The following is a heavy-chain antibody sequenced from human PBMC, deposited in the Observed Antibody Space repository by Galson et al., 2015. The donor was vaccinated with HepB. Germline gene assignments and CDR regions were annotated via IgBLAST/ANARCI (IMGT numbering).Heavy chain of an antibody. D-gene: IGHD2-2*01. Sequence: SVKVSCKASGDTFSKFAFSWVRQAPGQGLEWMGGIIPLHSTTSYAQKFKGRVTITADELTSSAYMELRSLRSGDTAVYHCAINRGIEVIPGALEDDWFDPWGQGTLVTVSS. J-gene: IGHJ5*02. CDR1: GDTFSKFA. CDR3: AINRGIEVIPGALEDDWFDP. CDR2: IIPLHSTT. V-gene: IGHV1-69*13.